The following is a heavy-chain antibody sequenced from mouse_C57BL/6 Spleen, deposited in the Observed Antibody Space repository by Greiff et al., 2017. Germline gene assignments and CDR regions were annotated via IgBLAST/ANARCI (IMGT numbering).Heavy chain of an antibody. Sequence: VQLQQSGAELARPGASVKLSCKASGYTFTSYGISWVKQRTGQGLEWIGEIYPRSGNTFYNEKFKGKATLTADKSSSTAYMELRSLTSEDSAVYFCAATVVDDYAMDYWGQGTSVTVSS. J-gene: IGHJ4*01. V-gene: IGHV1-81*01. CDR1: GYTFTSYG. CDR2: IYPRSGNT. CDR3: AATVVDDYAMDY. D-gene: IGHD1-1*01.